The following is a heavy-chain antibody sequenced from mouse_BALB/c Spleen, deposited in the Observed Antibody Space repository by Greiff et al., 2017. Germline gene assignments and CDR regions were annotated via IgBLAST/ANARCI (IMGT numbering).Heavy chain of an antibody. CDR3: TRGYYGSSYNYAMDY. CDR1: GYTFTSYW. CDR2: IYPGSGST. Sequence: LQQPGSELVRPGASVKLSCKASGYTFTSYWMHWVKQRHGQGLEWIGNIYPGSGSTNYDEKFKSKGTLTVDTSSSTAYMHLSSLTSEDSAVYYCTRGYYGSSYNYAMDYWGQGTSVTVSS. J-gene: IGHJ4*01. V-gene: IGHV1S22*01. D-gene: IGHD1-1*01.